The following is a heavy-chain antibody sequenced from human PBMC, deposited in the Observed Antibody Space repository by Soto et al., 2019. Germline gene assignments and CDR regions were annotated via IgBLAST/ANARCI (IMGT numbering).Heavy chain of an antibody. D-gene: IGHD5-18*01. V-gene: IGHV3-30-3*01. Sequence: GFMRLSFAASGFTFSSYAMHWVRQAPGKGLEWVAVISYDGSNKYYADSVKGRFTISRDNSKNTLYLQMNSLRAEDTAVYYCARDYRVSWIQLWSSSHFDYWGQGTLVTVSS. CDR3: ARDYRVSWIQLWSSSHFDY. CDR2: ISYDGSNK. CDR1: GFTFSSYA. J-gene: IGHJ4*02.